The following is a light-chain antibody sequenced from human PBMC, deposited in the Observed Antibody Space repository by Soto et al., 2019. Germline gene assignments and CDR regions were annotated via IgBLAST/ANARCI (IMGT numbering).Light chain of an antibody. Sequence: DIQMTQSPSSLSASVGDRVTITCRASQSISSWLAWYQQKPGKAPKLLIYQASSLESGVPSRFSGSGSGTEFTLTISSLQPDDFATYYCQQSNTYSRTFGQGTKVEIK. CDR3: QQSNTYSRT. CDR1: QSISSW. V-gene: IGKV1-5*03. CDR2: QAS. J-gene: IGKJ1*01.